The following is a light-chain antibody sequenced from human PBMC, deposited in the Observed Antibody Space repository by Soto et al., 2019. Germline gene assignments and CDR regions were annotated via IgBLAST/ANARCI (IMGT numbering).Light chain of an antibody. V-gene: IGLV2-23*02. Sequence: QSALTQPASVSGSPGQSITISCTGTSSDVGSYNLVSWYQQHPGKAPKLMIYEVSKRPSGVSNRFSGSKSGNTASPTISGLQAEDEADYYCCSYAGSSTFDVVFGGGTQLTVL. CDR1: SSDVGSYNL. CDR3: CSYAGSSTFDVV. CDR2: EVS. J-gene: IGLJ2*01.